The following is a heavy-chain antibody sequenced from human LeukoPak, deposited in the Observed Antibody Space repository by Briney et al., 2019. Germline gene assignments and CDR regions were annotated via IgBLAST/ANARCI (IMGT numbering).Heavy chain of an antibody. V-gene: IGHV4-34*01. Sequence: SETLSLTCAVYSGSFSGYYWSWIRQPPGKGLEWIGEINHSGSTNFNPSLKGRVTISLDTSKNQFSLKLSSVTAADTAVYYCARSPCTSSSCYYHYAMDVWGQGTTVTVSS. CDR2: INHSGST. J-gene: IGHJ6*02. D-gene: IGHD2-2*01. CDR3: ARSPCTSSSCYYHYAMDV. CDR1: SGSFSGYY.